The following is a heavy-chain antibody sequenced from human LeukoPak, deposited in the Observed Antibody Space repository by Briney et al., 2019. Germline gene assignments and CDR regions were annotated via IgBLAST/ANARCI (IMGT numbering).Heavy chain of an antibody. D-gene: IGHD2-2*02. Sequence: ASVKVPCKASGYTFTSYDINWVRQATGQGLEWMGWMNPNSGNTGYAQKFQGRVTMTRNTSISTAYMELSSLRSEDTAVYYCARGSSCRTSCYRDFDYWGQGTLVTVSS. J-gene: IGHJ4*02. CDR1: GYTFTSYD. CDR2: MNPNSGNT. V-gene: IGHV1-8*01. CDR3: ARGSSCRTSCYRDFDY.